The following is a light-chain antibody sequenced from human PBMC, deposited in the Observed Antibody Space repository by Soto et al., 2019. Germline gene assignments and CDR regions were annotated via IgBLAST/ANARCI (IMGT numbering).Light chain of an antibody. CDR3: TSHAGSINLV. Sequence: QSVLTQPPSASGSPGQSVTISCTGTSSDIGAYNYVSWYQQYPGKAPKLIIYEVTKRPSGVPDRFSGSKSGNTASLTVSGLQAEDEAHYYCTSHAGSINLVFGGGTKVTVL. V-gene: IGLV2-8*01. CDR2: EVT. J-gene: IGLJ3*02. CDR1: SSDIGAYNY.